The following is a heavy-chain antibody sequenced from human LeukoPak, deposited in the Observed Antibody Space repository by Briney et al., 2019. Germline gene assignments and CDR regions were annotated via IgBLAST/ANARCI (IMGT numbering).Heavy chain of an antibody. Sequence: GGSLRLSCAASGFTFSSYWMHWVRQAPGKGLVWVSRINSVGSSTSYADSVKGRFTISRDNAKNTPYLQMNSLRAEDTAVYYCAREGGTVGAFDPWGQGTLVTVSS. V-gene: IGHV3-74*01. J-gene: IGHJ5*02. CDR1: GFTFSSYW. D-gene: IGHD1-26*01. CDR2: INSVGSST. CDR3: AREGGTVGAFDP.